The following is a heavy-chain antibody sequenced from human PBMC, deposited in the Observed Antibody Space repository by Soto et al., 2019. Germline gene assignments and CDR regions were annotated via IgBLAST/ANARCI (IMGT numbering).Heavy chain of an antibody. CDR2: LYTNGST. CDR3: AREGYTNYYYGMDV. Sequence: HVQLQEAGPGLVKPSETLSLTCRVSGASISGFYWTWIRQPAGRGLEWLGHLYTNGSTTYNPSLKSRVTMSVDTSKNQFSLRLSSVTAADTAVYYCAREGYTNYYYGMDVWGLGTPVTVSS. J-gene: IGHJ6*02. CDR1: GASISGFY. V-gene: IGHV4-4*07. D-gene: IGHD5-12*01.